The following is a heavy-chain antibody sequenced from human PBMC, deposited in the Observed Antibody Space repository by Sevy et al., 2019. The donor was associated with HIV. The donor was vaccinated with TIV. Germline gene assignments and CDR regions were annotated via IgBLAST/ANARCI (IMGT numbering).Heavy chain of an antibody. CDR2: ISGSGGST. CDR3: AKDVSLAIFDAFDI. D-gene: IGHD3-16*02. Sequence: GGSLRLSCTTSGFTFSAYAMDWVRQAPGMGLEWVSAISGSGGSTYYADSVKGRFTISRDNSKNTLYLQMNSLRAEDTAVYYCAKDVSLAIFDAFDIWGQRTMVTVSS. J-gene: IGHJ3*02. CDR1: GFTFSAYA. V-gene: IGHV3-23*01.